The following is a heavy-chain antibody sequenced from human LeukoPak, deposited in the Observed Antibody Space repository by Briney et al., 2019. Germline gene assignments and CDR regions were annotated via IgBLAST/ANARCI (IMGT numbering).Heavy chain of an antibody. D-gene: IGHD1-1*01. CDR3: ARDHHHRLWDDDYYYMDV. V-gene: IGHV3-7*01. CDR2: IKQDGSDK. Sequence: PGGSLRLSCAASGFTFSNNWMSWVRQAPGKGLEWVANIKQDGSDKYYVDSVKGRFTISRDNAKNSLYLQMNSLRAEDTAVYYCARDHHHRLWDDDYYYMDVWGKGTTVTVSS. CDR1: GFTFSNNW. J-gene: IGHJ6*03.